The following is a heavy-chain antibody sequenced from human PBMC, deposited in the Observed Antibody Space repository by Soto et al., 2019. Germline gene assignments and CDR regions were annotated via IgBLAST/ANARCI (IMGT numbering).Heavy chain of an antibody. Sequence: ASVKVSCKASGYTFTSYAMHWVRQAPGQRLEWMGWINAGNGNTKYSQKFQGRVTITRDTSASTAYMELSSLRYEDTAVYYCARVIAAADPFDYWGQGTLVTVSS. D-gene: IGHD6-13*01. V-gene: IGHV1-3*01. CDR3: ARVIAAADPFDY. CDR2: INAGNGNT. CDR1: GYTFTSYA. J-gene: IGHJ4*02.